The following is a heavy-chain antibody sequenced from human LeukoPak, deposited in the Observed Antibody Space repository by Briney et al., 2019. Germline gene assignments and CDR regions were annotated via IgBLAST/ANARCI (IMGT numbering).Heavy chain of an antibody. CDR3: ASRVVVTSPLNFDY. D-gene: IGHD2-21*02. CDR2: FCYSGST. CDR1: GGSISSNSYY. Sequence: SETLSLTCTVSGGSISSNSYYWGWIRQPPGKGLEWIGTFCYSGSTYYNPSLKSRVTISVDTSKNQFSLKLSSVTAADTAVYYCASRVVVTSPLNFDYWGQGTLVTVSS. V-gene: IGHV4-39*01. J-gene: IGHJ4*02.